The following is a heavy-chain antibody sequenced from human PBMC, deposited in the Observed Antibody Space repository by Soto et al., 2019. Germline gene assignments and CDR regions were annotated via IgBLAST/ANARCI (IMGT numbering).Heavy chain of an antibody. CDR2: FDPEDGET. V-gene: IGHV1-24*01. CDR3: ATGLRVVITTTKFDY. J-gene: IGHJ4*02. CDR1: GYTLTELS. D-gene: IGHD3-22*01. Sequence: ASLKVSCKVSGYTLTELSMHWVRQAPGKGLEWMGGFDPEDGETIYAQKFQGRVTMTEDTSTDTAYMELSSLRSEDTAVYYCATGLRVVITTTKFDYWGQGTLVTVSS.